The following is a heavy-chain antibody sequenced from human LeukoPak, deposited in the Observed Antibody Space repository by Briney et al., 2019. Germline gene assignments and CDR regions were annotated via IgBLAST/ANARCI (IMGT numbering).Heavy chain of an antibody. V-gene: IGHV3-11*04. CDR1: GFIFSDSY. J-gene: IGHJ3*02. D-gene: IGHD1-26*01. CDR3: ATLHTPLKWELDAFGI. Sequence: GGSLRLSCAASGFIFSDSYLSWIRQAPGKGLEWVSYIRSSGTTIYYADSVKGRFTISRDNAKNSLYLQMNSLRAEDTAVYYCATLHTPLKWELDAFGIWGQGTMVTVSS. CDR2: IRSSGTTI.